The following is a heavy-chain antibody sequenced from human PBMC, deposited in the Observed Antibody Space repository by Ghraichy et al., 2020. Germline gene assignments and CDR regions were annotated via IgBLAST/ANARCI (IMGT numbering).Heavy chain of an antibody. V-gene: IGHV4-34*01. D-gene: IGHD2-15*01. CDR2: INYVGVT. CDR3: ARGRYCGGGACYPRPSSFDY. J-gene: IGHJ4*02. CDR1: GGSIGGYY. Sequence: SETLSLTCSVYGGSIGGYYWSRIRQSPGQGLEWIGEINYVGVTIYNPSLESRVTISLDTYDNQFSLSLTSLTAADTALYFCARGRYCGGGACYPRPSSFDYWGQGIPVTVSS.